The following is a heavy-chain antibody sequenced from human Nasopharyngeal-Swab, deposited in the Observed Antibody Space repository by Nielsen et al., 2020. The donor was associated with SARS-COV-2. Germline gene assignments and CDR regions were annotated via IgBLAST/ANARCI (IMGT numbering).Heavy chain of an antibody. CDR2: ISYDGSNK. V-gene: IGHV3-30*04. Sequence: SLRLSCAASGFTFSSYAMHWVRQAPGKGLEWVAVISYDGSNKYYADSVKGRFTISRDNSTNTLYLQMNSLRAEDTAVYYCARPLAGYYYFDYWGQGTLVTVSS. J-gene: IGHJ4*02. CDR1: GFTFSSYA. D-gene: IGHD3-9*01. CDR3: ARPLAGYYYFDY.